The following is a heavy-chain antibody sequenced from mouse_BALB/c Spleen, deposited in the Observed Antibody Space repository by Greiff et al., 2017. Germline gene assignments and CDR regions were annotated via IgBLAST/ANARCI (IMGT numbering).Heavy chain of an antibody. J-gene: IGHJ4*01. CDR2: IWGDGST. V-gene: IGHV2-6-7*01. D-gene: IGHD1-1*01. Sequence: VKLMESGPGLVAPSQSLSITCTVSGFSLTGYGVNWVRQPPGKGLEWLGMIWGDGSTDYNSALKSRLSISKDNSKSQVFLKMNSLQTDDTARYYCATNYYGSSYEYYAMDYWGQGTSVTVSS. CDR1: GFSLTGYG. CDR3: ATNYYGSSYEYYAMDY.